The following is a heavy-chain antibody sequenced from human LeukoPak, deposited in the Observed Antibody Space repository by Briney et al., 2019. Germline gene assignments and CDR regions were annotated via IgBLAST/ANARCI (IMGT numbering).Heavy chain of an antibody. J-gene: IGHJ5*02. CDR3: ASQPNFYDSSGYGSWFDP. Sequence: ASVKVSCKVSGYTLTELSMHWVRQAPGKGLEWMGGFDPEDGETIYAQKFQGRVTITADKSTSTAYMELSSLRSEDTAVYYCASQPNFYDSSGYGSWFDPWGQGTLVTVSS. D-gene: IGHD3-22*01. V-gene: IGHV1-24*01. CDR1: GYTLTELS. CDR2: FDPEDGET.